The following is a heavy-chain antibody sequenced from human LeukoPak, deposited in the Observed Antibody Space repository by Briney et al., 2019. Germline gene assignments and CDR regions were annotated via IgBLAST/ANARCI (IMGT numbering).Heavy chain of an antibody. D-gene: IGHD6-13*01. Sequence: GSLRLSCAASGFTFSSYPLNWVRQAPGKGLEWIGEINHSGSTNFNTSLKSRVTISVDTSKNQFSLKLSSVTAADTAVYYCATTAAGNGGDGYWGQGTLVTVSS. V-gene: IGHV4-34*08. CDR2: INHSGST. J-gene: IGHJ4*02. CDR3: ATTAAGNGGDGY. CDR1: GFTFSSYP.